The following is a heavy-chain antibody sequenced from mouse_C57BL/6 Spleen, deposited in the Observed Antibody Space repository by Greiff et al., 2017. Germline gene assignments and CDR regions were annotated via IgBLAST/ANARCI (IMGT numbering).Heavy chain of an antibody. Sequence: VQLQQSGPELVKPGASVKISCKASGYSFTGYYMNWVKQSPEKSLEWIGEINPSTGGTTYNQKFKAKATLTVDKSSSTAYMQLKSLTSEDSAVYYCARSLSITTVVGGAHYFDYWGQGTTLTVSS. D-gene: IGHD1-1*01. V-gene: IGHV1-42*01. CDR2: INPSTGGT. CDR3: ARSLSITTVVGGAHYFDY. J-gene: IGHJ2*01. CDR1: GYSFTGYY.